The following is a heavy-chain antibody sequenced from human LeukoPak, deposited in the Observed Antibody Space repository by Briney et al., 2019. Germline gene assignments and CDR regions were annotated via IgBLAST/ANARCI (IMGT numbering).Heavy chain of an antibody. CDR2: ISGSGGST. CDR3: AKARRYYDSSGLDY. D-gene: IGHD3-22*01. J-gene: IGHJ4*02. Sequence: GGSLRLSCAASGFTFSSYAMSWVRQAPGKGLEWVSAISGSGGSTYYADSVKGRFTISRDNSKNTLYLQMNSLRAEDTAVYYCAKARRYYDSSGLDYWGQGTLVTVSS. CDR1: GFTFSSYA. V-gene: IGHV3-23*01.